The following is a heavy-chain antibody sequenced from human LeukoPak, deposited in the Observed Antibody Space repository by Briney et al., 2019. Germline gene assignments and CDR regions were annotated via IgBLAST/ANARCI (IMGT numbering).Heavy chain of an antibody. Sequence: PSETLSLTCTVSGGSLSSYYWSWIRQPPGKGLEWIGYIYYSGSTNYNPSLRRRVTISVDTSKNQFSLKLSSVTAADTAVYYCAREAEAKYSNYVDYWGQGTLVTVSS. V-gene: IGHV4-59*01. CDR3: AREAEAKYSNYVDY. D-gene: IGHD4-11*01. J-gene: IGHJ4*02. CDR1: GGSLSSYY. CDR2: IYYSGST.